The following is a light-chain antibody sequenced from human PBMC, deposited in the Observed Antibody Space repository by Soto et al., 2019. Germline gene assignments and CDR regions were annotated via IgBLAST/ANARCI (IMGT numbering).Light chain of an antibody. CDR1: PSVSSN. CDR2: GAS. Sequence: EIVMTQSPATLSVSPGARATLSCRASPSVSSNLAWYQQKPGQAPRLLIYGASTRATGIPARFSCSGSGTEFTLNISSLQSEDFAVYYCQQYNNWPPSFGQGTKLEIK. J-gene: IGKJ2*01. CDR3: QQYNNWPPS. V-gene: IGKV3-15*01.